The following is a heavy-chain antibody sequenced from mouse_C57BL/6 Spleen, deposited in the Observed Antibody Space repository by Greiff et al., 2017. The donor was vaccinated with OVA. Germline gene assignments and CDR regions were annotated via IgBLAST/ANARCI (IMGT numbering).Heavy chain of an antibody. V-gene: IGHV1-53*01. CDR3: ARYYYGSFYYFDY. J-gene: IGHJ2*01. D-gene: IGHD1-1*01. CDR2: INPSNGGT. Sequence: VQLQQPGTELVKPGASVKLSCKASGYTFTSYWMHWVKQRPGQGLEWIGNINPSNGGTNYNEKFKSKATLTVDKASSTAYMQLSSLTSEDSAVYYCARYYYGSFYYFDYWGQGTTLTVSS. CDR1: GYTFTSYW.